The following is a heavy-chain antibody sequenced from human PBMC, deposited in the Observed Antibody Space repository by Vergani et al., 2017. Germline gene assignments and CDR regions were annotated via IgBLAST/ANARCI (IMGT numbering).Heavy chain of an antibody. D-gene: IGHD6-13*01. CDR1: GGSFSGYY. CDR2: INHSGST. CDR3: ARGRISSSWYGYYYDGMDF. J-gene: IGHJ6*02. Sequence: QVQLQQWGAGLLKLSETLSLTCAVYGGSFSGYYWSWIRQPPGKGLEWIGEINHSGSTNYNPSLKSRVTISVDTSKNQFSLKLSAVTAADTAVYYCARGRISSSWYGYYYDGMDFWGQGTTVTVSS. V-gene: IGHV4-34*01.